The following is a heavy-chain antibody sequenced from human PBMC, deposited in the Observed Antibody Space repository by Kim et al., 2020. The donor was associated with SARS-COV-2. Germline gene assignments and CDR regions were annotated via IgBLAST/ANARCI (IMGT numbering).Heavy chain of an antibody. CDR2: ISHDGVNE. CDR1: GFTFKYYG. D-gene: IGHD5-12*01. Sequence: GGSLRLSCAASGFTFKYYGMHWVRQAPGKGLQWVAVISHDGVNEHYADAVKGRFTISRDTSKNMVFLQMNRLREEDTAVYYCGKDQSPSGATIGNWGQGTLVTVSS. V-gene: IGHV3-30*18. CDR3: GKDQSPSGATIGN. J-gene: IGHJ1*01.